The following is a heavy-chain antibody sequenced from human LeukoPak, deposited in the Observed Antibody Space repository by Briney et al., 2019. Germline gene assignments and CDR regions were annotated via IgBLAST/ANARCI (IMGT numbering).Heavy chain of an antibody. CDR3: ARGLGGFGELLPYYFDY. CDR2: INHSGST. CDR1: GGSFSGYY. Sequence: PSETLSLTCAVYGGSFSGYYWSWIRQPPGKGLEWIGEINHSGSTNYNPSLKSRVTISVDTSKNQFSLKLSSVTAADTAAYYCARGLGGFGELLPYYFDYWGQGTLVTVSS. V-gene: IGHV4-34*01. J-gene: IGHJ4*02. D-gene: IGHD3-10*01.